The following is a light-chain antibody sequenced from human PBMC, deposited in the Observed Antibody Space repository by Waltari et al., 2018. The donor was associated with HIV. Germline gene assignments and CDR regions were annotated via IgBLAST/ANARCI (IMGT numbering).Light chain of an antibody. CDR3: CSYAGSSTSV. CDR2: EVS. Sequence: QSALTQPASVSGSPGQSIPISCTGTSSDVGSYTLVPWYQQHPGKAPKLMIYEVSKRPSGVSNRFSGSKSGNTASLTISGLQAEDEADYYCCSYAGSSTSVFGGGTKLTVL. V-gene: IGLV2-23*02. CDR1: SSDVGSYTL. J-gene: IGLJ2*01.